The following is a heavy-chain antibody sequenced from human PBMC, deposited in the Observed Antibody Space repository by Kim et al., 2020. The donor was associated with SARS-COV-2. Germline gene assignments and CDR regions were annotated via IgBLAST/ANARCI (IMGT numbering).Heavy chain of an antibody. Sequence: ASVKVSCKASGYTFTSYYMHWVRQAPGQGLEWMGIINPSGGSTSYAQKFQGRVTMTRDTSTSTVYMELSSLRSEDTAVYYCARDLVAGTRGGGMDVWGQGTTVTVSS. CDR2: INPSGGST. V-gene: IGHV1-46*01. J-gene: IGHJ6*02. CDR3: ARDLVAGTRGGGMDV. CDR1: GYTFTSYY. D-gene: IGHD6-19*01.